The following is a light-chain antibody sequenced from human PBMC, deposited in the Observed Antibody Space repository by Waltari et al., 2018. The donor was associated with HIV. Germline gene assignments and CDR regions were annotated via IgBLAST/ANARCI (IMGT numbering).Light chain of an antibody. V-gene: IGKV3-15*01. CDR3: QQYDKWPLT. Sequence: EIVMTQSPAILSVSPGERATLSCRASQGVTINLAWYQQQPGQAPRLLIYGASTRATGIPARFSGSGSGTEFTLTISSLQSEDFAVYYCQQYDKWPLTFGGGTKVEI. CDR1: QGVTIN. J-gene: IGKJ4*01. CDR2: GAS.